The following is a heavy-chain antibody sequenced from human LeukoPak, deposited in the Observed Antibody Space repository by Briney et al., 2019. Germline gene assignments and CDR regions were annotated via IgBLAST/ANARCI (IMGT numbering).Heavy chain of an antibody. D-gene: IGHD1-1*01. Sequence: PGGSLRLSCAASGFTFSPYWMTWVRQAPGKGLEWVANIEQDGSEEYYVDSVKGRFTISRDNAKKSLFLQMNSLRVEDTAVYFCARGRITVTGAIHYYMDVWGNGTTVIVSS. CDR2: IEQDGSEE. CDR3: ARGRITVTGAIHYYMDV. V-gene: IGHV3-7*03. CDR1: GFTFSPYW. J-gene: IGHJ6*03.